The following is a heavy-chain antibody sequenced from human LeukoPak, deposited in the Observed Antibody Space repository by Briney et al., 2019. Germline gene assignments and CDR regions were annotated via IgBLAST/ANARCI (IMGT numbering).Heavy chain of an antibody. CDR2: MNSDGSRS. CDR3: ARGGDGSNSYWYFDL. V-gene: IGHV3-74*01. CDR1: RFTFSTHW. D-gene: IGHD5-24*01. J-gene: IGHJ2*01. Sequence: GGSLRLSCAAPRFTFSTHWMHRARQAPGKGLEWVSRMNSDGSRSNYADSVKGRFTLSTDTAKITLYLQMNGLRAEDTAVYYCARGGDGSNSYWYFDLWGRGTLVTGSS.